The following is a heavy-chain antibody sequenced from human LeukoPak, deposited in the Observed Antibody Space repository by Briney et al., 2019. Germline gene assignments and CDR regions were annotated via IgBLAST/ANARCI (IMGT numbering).Heavy chain of an antibody. V-gene: IGHV4-59*01. CDR3: ARVGGMTTVNNAAFDI. D-gene: IGHD4-11*01. Sequence: NSSETLSLTCSVSGGSINSDYWTWIRQPPGKGLEWIGYMYHYGGTNYNPSLKSRVTISIDKPKKQFSLKLISVTAADTAIYYCARVGGMTTVNNAAFDIWGQGTMVTVSS. CDR2: MYHYGGT. J-gene: IGHJ3*02. CDR1: GGSINSDY.